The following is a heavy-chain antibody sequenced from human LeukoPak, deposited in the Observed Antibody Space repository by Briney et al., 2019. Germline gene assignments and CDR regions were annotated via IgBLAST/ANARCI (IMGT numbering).Heavy chain of an antibody. CDR1: GGSFSGYY. V-gene: IGHV4-34*01. CDR2: INHSGST. Sequence: SETLSLTCAVYGGSFSGYYWSWIRQPPGKGLEWIGEINHSGSTNYNPSLKSRVTISVDTSKSQFSLKLSSVTATDTAVYYCARLKSAMGAYYYYYYGMDVWGQGTTVTVSS. CDR3: ARLKSAMGAYYYYYYGMDV. D-gene: IGHD3-16*01. J-gene: IGHJ6*02.